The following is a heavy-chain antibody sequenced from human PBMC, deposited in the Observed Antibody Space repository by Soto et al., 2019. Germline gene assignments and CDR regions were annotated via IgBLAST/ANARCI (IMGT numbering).Heavy chain of an antibody. D-gene: IGHD6-13*01. CDR1: GGSISSYY. Sequence: PSETLSLTCTVSGGSISSYYWSWIRQPPGKGLEWIGYIYYSGGTNYNPSLKSRVTISVDTSKNQFSLKLSSVTAADTAVYYCARAETWYSSSWYQYFQHWGQGTLVTVSS. V-gene: IGHV4-59*01. CDR2: IYYSGGT. CDR3: ARAETWYSSSWYQYFQH. J-gene: IGHJ1*01.